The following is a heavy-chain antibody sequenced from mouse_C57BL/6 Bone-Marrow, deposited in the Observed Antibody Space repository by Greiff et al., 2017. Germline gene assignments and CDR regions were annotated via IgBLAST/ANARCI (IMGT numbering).Heavy chain of an antibody. J-gene: IGHJ2*01. V-gene: IGHV14-2*01. CDR1: GFNIKDYY. CDR2: IDPEDGET. CDR3: TRSLIYYGTNY. Sequence: EVQLVESGAELVKPGASVKLSCTASGFNIKDYYIHWVKQRTEQGLEWIGRIDPEDGETKYAPKFQDKATITAVTSSNTAYLQLSSLTSEDTSVYYCTRSLIYYGTNYWGQGTTLTVST. D-gene: IGHD1-1*01.